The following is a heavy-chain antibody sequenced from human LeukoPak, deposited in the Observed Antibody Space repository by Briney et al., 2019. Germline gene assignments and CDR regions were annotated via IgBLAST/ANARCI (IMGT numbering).Heavy chain of an antibody. CDR2: ISSNGGST. V-gene: IGHV3-64D*06. CDR3: VKLPYSDTSAYYVDY. D-gene: IGHD3-22*01. CDR1: GFTFSTSA. J-gene: IGHJ4*02. Sequence: GGSLRLSCSASGFTFSTSAIHWVRQAPGKGLEYVSAISSNGGSTYYAGSVRGRFTISRDNSKNTLSLQMSSLRPEDTAVYYCVKLPYSDTSAYYVDYWGQGTLVTVSS.